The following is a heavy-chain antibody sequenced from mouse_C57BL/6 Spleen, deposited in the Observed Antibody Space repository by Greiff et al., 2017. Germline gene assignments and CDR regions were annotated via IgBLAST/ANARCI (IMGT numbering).Heavy chain of an antibody. V-gene: IGHV1-81*01. CDR2: IYPRSGNT. D-gene: IGHD2-5*01. Sequence: QVQLKQSGAELARPGASVKLSCKASGYTFTSYGISWVKQRTGQGLEWIGEIYPRSGNTYYNEKFKGKATLTADKSSSTSYMELRSLTSEDYAVYFCARVYSNFVREAMDYWGQGTSVTVSS. CDR1: GYTFTSYG. CDR3: ARVYSNFVREAMDY. J-gene: IGHJ4*01.